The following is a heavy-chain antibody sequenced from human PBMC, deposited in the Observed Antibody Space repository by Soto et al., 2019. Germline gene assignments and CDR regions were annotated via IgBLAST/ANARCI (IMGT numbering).Heavy chain of an antibody. Sequence: WGSLVVSCASSVFTFRNYWMHWVRQAPGKGLVWVSRISDYGRVNYADSVEGRFTISRDDAKSELYLQMSSLRLEDTALYYCARGGVEPFDYWGQGALVTVSS. CDR1: VFTFRNYW. V-gene: IGHV3-74*01. J-gene: IGHJ4*02. CDR2: ISDYGRV. D-gene: IGHD3-3*01. CDR3: ARGGVEPFDY.